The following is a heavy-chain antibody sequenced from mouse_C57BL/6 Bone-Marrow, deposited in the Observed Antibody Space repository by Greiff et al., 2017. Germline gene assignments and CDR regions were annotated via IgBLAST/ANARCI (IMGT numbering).Heavy chain of an antibody. CDR3: ARGDDYDAGFAY. V-gene: IGHV1-19*01. Sequence: EVKLMESGPVLVKPGASVKMSCKASGYTFTDYYMNWVKQSHGKSLEWIGVINPYNGGTSYNQKFKGKATLTVDKSSSTAYMELNSLTSEDSAVYYCARGDDYDAGFAYWGQGTLVTVSA. D-gene: IGHD2-4*01. CDR1: GYTFTDYY. CDR2: INPYNGGT. J-gene: IGHJ3*01.